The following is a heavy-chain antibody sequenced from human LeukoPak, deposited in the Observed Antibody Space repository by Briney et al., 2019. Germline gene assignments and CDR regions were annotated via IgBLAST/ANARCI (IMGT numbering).Heavy chain of an antibody. Sequence: TVKVSCKASGYTFTGYYMHWVRQAPGQGLEWMGRINPNSGGTNYAQKFQGRVTMTRDASISTAYMELSSLRSDDTAVYYCARGGYYDSSGNYWGQGTLVTVSS. CDR2: INPNSGGT. J-gene: IGHJ4*02. CDR3: ARGGYYDSSGNY. V-gene: IGHV1-2*06. D-gene: IGHD3-22*01. CDR1: GYTFTGYY.